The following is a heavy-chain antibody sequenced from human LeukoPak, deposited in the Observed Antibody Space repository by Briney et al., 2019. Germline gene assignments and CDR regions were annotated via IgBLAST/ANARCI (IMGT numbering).Heavy chain of an antibody. D-gene: IGHD2-21*02. CDR1: GFTFSGSA. J-gene: IGHJ3*02. CDR3: TRGYPEHIVVVTAMLDAFDI. Sequence: GGSLKLSCAASGFTFSGSAMHWVRQASGKGLEWVGRIRSKANSYATAYAASVKGRFTISRDDSKNTAYLQMNSLKTEDTAVCYCTRGYPEHIVVVTAMLDAFDIWGQGTMVTVS. CDR2: IRSKANSYAT. V-gene: IGHV3-73*01.